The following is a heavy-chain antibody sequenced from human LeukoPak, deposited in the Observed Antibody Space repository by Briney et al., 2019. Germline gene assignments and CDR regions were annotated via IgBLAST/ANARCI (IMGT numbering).Heavy chain of an antibody. D-gene: IGHD3-22*01. CDR3: ARPKAYYYDSSGYYSDAFDI. CDR1: GYSFTSYW. CDR2: IYPGDSDT. J-gene: IGHJ3*02. V-gene: IGHV5-51*01. Sequence: GESLKISCKGSGYSFTSYWIGWVRQMPGKGLEWMGIIYPGDSDTRYSPSFQGQVTISAAKSISTAYLQWSSLKASDTAMYYCARPKAYYYDSSGYYSDAFDIWGQGTMVTVSS.